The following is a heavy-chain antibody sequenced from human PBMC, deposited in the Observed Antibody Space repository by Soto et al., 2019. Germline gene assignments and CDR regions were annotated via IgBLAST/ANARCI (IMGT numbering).Heavy chain of an antibody. D-gene: IGHD3-22*01. Sequence: SVKVSCKASGGTFRSYSISWVRQAPGQGLEWMGGIIPIFDITNYAQKFQGRVTITADESTSTAYMELSSLGSDDTAVYYCARPDEGGYSSNHHYYYALDVWGQGTTVTVSS. CDR1: GGTFRSYS. CDR2: IIPIFDIT. J-gene: IGHJ6*02. V-gene: IGHV1-69*13. CDR3: ARPDEGGYSSNHHYYYALDV.